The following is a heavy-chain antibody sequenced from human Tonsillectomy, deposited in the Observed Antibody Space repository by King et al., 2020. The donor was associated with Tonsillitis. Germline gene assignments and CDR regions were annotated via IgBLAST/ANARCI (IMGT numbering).Heavy chain of an antibody. CDR1: GFIFSDYG. Sequence: QLVQSGGGVVQPGGSLRLSCVASGFIFSDYGMHWVRQAPGKGLEWVTFIHYDGTNEYYADSVKGRFTISRDNSKNTLYLQMNSLRAEDTAVYFCAKDRAAGLIDYWGQGTPVTVSS. CDR3: AKDRAAGLIDY. CDR2: IHYDGTNE. J-gene: IGHJ4*02. D-gene: IGHD6-13*01. V-gene: IGHV3-30*02.